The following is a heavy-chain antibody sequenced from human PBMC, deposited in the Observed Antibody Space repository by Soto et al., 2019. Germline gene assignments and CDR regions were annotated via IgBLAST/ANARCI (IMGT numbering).Heavy chain of an antibody. J-gene: IGHJ6*02. CDR1: GFTFSSYS. D-gene: IGHD3-3*01. Sequence: GGSLRLSCAASGFTFSSYSMNWVRQAPGKGLEWVSYISSSSSTIYYADSVKGRFTISRDNAKNSLYLQMNSLRDEDTAVYYCAREFTIFGVVITNYGMDVWGQGTTVTVSS. CDR2: ISSSSSTI. CDR3: AREFTIFGVVITNYGMDV. V-gene: IGHV3-48*02.